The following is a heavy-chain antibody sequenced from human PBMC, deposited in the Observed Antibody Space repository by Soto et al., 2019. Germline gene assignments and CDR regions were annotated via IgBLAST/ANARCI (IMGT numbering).Heavy chain of an antibody. CDR3: ARPLGYCSGGSCYSYWFDP. D-gene: IGHD2-15*01. Sequence: ASVKVSCKASGYTFTSYDINWVRQATGQGLEWMGWMNPNSGNTGYAQKFQGRVTMTRNTSISTAYMELSSLRSEDTAVYYCARPLGYCSGGSCYSYWFDPWGQGTLVTVSS. V-gene: IGHV1-8*01. CDR1: GYTFTSYD. J-gene: IGHJ5*02. CDR2: MNPNSGNT.